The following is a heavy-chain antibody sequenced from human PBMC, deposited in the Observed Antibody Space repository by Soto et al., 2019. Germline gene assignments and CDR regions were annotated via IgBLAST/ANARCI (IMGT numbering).Heavy chain of an antibody. D-gene: IGHD6-25*01. Sequence: QVQLQESGPGLVKPSETLSLTCTVSGGSVSSGSYYWSWIRQPPGKGLEWIGYIYYSGSTNYNPSLKSRVTRAGDTSKNQCSLKLSSGTAADTAVYYCARGRLWFDPWGQGTLVTVSS. J-gene: IGHJ5*02. CDR2: IYYSGST. CDR1: GGSVSSGSYY. CDR3: ARGRLWFDP. V-gene: IGHV4-61*01.